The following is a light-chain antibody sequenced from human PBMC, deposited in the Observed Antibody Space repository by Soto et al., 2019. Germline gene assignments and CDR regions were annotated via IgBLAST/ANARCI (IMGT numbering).Light chain of an antibody. Sequence: EIVLTQSPGTLSLSPGERATLSCRASQSVGSRLAWYQQKPGQAPRLLISGASSRAAGIPDRFSGSRSGTDFTLTISSLEPEDLALYYCQQYVTSAITFGQGTRLEIK. CDR3: QQYVTSAIT. CDR1: QSVGSR. J-gene: IGKJ5*01. V-gene: IGKV3-20*01. CDR2: GAS.